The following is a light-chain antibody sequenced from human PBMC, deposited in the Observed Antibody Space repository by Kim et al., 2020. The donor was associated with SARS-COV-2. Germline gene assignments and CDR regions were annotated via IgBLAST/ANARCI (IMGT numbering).Light chain of an antibody. CDR3: LQDYNFPRT. Sequence: AIEMTQSPSSLSAYVGDRVTITCRASQGIRNDLGWYQQKPGRAPKLLIYAASTLQSGVPSRFSGSGSGTDFTLTISSLQPEDFATYYCLQDYNFPRTFGQGTKLEI. J-gene: IGKJ2*01. V-gene: IGKV1-6*01. CDR2: AAS. CDR1: QGIRND.